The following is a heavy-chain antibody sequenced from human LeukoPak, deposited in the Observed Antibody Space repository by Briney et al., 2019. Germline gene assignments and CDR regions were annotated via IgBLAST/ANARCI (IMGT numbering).Heavy chain of an antibody. Sequence: ASVKVSCKASGYTFTGYYMHWVRQAPGQGLEWMEWINPNSGGTNYAQKFQGRVTMTRDTSISTAYMELSRLRSDDTAVYYCARVVGATNWYFDLWGRGTLVTVSS. CDR2: INPNSGGT. J-gene: IGHJ2*01. D-gene: IGHD1-26*01. CDR1: GYTFTGYY. CDR3: ARVVGATNWYFDL. V-gene: IGHV1-2*02.